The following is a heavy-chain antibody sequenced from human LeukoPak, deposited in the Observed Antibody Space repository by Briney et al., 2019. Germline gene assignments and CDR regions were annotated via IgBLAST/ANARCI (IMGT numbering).Heavy chain of an antibody. D-gene: IGHD1-26*01. CDR1: GGSISSGGYS. CDR2: IYHSGST. Sequence: PSETLSLTCAVSGGSISSGGYSWSWIRQPPGKGLEWIGYIYHSGSTYYNPSLKSRVTISVDTSKNQFSLKLSSVTAADTAVYYCARSLWYSGYMWGQGTLVTVSS. CDR3: ARSLWYSGYM. J-gene: IGHJ4*02. V-gene: IGHV4-30-2*01.